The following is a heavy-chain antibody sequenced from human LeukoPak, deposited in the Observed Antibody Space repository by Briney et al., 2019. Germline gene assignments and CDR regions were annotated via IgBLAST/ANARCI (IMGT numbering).Heavy chain of an antibody. J-gene: IGHJ1*01. CDR1: GYSFTSYW. V-gene: IGHV5-51*01. CDR3: ARRGYCSGGSCSAEYFQH. CDR2: MFPGDSDT. D-gene: IGHD2-15*01. Sequence: GESLKISCKGSGYSFTSYWIGRERQMPGKGLEWMGIMFPGDSDTRYSPSFQGQVTISADKSISTAYLQWSSLKASDTAMYYCARRGYCSGGSCSAEYFQHWGQGTLVTVSS.